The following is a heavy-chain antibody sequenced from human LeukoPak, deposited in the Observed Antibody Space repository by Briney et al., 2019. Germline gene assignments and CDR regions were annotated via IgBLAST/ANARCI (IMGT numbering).Heavy chain of an antibody. CDR3: TRDTLWSGYSNFDH. Sequence: GGSLRLSCAASQFTFSSYELHWVRQAPGKGLEWISSISSSGSVTYYADSVKGRLTISRDNAKNSLFLQMNSLRAEDMAVYYCTRDTLWSGYSNFDHWGQGTLVTVSS. CDR2: ISSSGSVT. J-gene: IGHJ4*02. D-gene: IGHD3-3*01. V-gene: IGHV3-48*03. CDR1: QFTFSSYE.